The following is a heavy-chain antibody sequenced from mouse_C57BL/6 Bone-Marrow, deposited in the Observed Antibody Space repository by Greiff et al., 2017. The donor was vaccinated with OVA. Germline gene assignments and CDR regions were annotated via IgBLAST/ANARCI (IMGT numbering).Heavy chain of an antibody. V-gene: IGHV1-47*01. CDR3: ARGFATVVEASYYFDY. Sequence: VKVVESGAELVKPGASVKMSCKASGYTFTTYPIEWMKQNPGKSLEWIGNFHPYNDDTKYNEKFKGKATLTVEKSSSTVYLELSRLTSDDSAVYYCARGFATVVEASYYFDYWGQGTTLTVSS. CDR1: GYTFTTYP. D-gene: IGHD1-1*01. CDR2: FHPYNDDT. J-gene: IGHJ2*01.